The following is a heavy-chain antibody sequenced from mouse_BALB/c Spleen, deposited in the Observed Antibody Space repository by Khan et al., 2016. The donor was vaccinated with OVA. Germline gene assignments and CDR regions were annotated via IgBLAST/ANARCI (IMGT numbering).Heavy chain of an antibody. CDR1: GFTFSSYA. J-gene: IGHJ2*01. CDR3: AGDYYGSSYEDY. D-gene: IGHD1-1*01. Sequence: EVELVESGGGLVKPGGSLKLSCAASGFTFSSYAMSWVRQTPEKRLEWVATISSGGSYTYYPDSVKGRFTISRDNAKNTLYLQMSSLRSEDTAMYYCAGDYYGSSYEDYWGQGTTLTVSS. CDR2: ISSGGSYT. V-gene: IGHV5-9-3*01.